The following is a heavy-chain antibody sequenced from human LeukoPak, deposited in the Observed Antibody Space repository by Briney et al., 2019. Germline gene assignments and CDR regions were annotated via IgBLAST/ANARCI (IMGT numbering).Heavy chain of an antibody. CDR1: GGSISSSSYY. CDR2: IYYSGST. CDR3: ARSIVVVPAAMSVYYYYGMDV. J-gene: IGHJ6*02. Sequence: PSETLSLTCTVPGGSISSSSYYWGWIRQPPGKGLEWIGSIYYSGSTYYNPSLKSRVTISVDTSKNQFSLKLSSVTAADTAVYYCARSIVVVPAAMSVYYYYGMDVWGQGTTVTVSS. D-gene: IGHD2-2*01. V-gene: IGHV4-39*01.